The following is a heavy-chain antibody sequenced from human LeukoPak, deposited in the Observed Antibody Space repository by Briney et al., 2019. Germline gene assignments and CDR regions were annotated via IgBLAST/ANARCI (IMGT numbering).Heavy chain of an antibody. CDR3: ARVGGYKHSRGYYFDY. CDR1: GGSISSYY. Sequence: PSETLSLTCTVSGGSISSYYWSWIRQPPGKGLEWIGYIYYSGSTNYNPSLKSRVTISVDTSKNQFSLKLSSVTAADTAVYYCARVGGYKHSRGYYFDYWGQGTLVTVSS. V-gene: IGHV4-59*01. D-gene: IGHD5-24*01. J-gene: IGHJ4*02. CDR2: IYYSGST.